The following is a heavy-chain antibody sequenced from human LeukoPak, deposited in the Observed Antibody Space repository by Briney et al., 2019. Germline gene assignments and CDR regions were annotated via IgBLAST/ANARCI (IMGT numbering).Heavy chain of an antibody. CDR3: AREGVDYYMDV. V-gene: IGHV4-59*01. CDR2: IYYSGST. CDR1: GGSISSYY. Sequence: PSETLSLTCTVSGGSISSYYWSWIRQPPGKGLEWIGYIYYSGSTNYNPSLKSRVTISVDTSKNQFSLKLSSVTAADTAVYYCAREGVDYYMDVWGKGTTVTVSS. D-gene: IGHD3-16*01. J-gene: IGHJ6*03.